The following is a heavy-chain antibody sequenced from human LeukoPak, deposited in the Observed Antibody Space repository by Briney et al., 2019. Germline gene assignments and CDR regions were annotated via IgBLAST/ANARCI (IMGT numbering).Heavy chain of an antibody. J-gene: IGHJ5*02. CDR1: GGSISSSNW. Sequence: SGTLSLTCAVSGGSISSSNWWSWVRQPPGKGLEWIGEIYHSGSTNYNPSLKSRVTISVDKSKNQFSLKLSSVTAADTAVYYCARDAPDIVVVVAATRVSRWFDPWGQGTLVTVSS. V-gene: IGHV4-4*02. CDR2: IYHSGST. D-gene: IGHD2-15*01. CDR3: ARDAPDIVVVVAATRVSRWFDP.